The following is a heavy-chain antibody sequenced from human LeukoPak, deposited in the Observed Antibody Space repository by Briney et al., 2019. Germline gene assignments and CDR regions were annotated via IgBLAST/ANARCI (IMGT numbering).Heavy chain of an antibody. D-gene: IGHD6-13*01. CDR1: GGSISSYY. CDR2: IYYSGST. J-gene: IGHJ4*02. CDR3: ARSLRGYRHANEFDY. Sequence: SETLSLTCTVSGGSISSYYWSWIRQPPGKGLEWIGYIYYSGSTNYNPSLKSRVTISVDTSKNQFSLKLSSVTAADTAVYYCARSLRGYRHANEFDYWGQGALVTVSS. V-gene: IGHV4-59*01.